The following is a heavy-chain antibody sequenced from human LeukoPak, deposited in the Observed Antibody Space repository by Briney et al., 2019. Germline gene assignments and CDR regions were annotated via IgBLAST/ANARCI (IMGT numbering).Heavy chain of an antibody. V-gene: IGHV3-30*04. CDR2: VSRDGGSK. D-gene: IGHD6-19*01. CDR1: GFTFSSYA. CDR3: ARDFAWLVDY. J-gene: IGHJ4*02. Sequence: GGSLRLSCAASGFTFSSYAMHWVRQAPGKGLEWVAHVSRDGGSKHYADSVKGRFTISRDNSENTLYLQMNSLRTKDTAVYYCARDFAWLVDYWGQGTLVTVSS.